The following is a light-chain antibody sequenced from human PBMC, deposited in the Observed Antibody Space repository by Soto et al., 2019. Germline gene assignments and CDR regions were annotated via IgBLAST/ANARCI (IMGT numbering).Light chain of an antibody. CDR1: SSNIGAGYD. V-gene: IGLV1-40*01. CDR2: GNS. J-gene: IGLJ1*01. CDR3: QSYDSNLSGYV. Sequence: QSALTQPPSVSGAQGQRVTISCTGSSSNIGAGYDVHWYQQLPGTAPKLLIYGNSNRPSGVPDRFSGSKSGTSASLAITGLQAEDEADYYCQSYDSNLSGYVFGTGTKVTVL.